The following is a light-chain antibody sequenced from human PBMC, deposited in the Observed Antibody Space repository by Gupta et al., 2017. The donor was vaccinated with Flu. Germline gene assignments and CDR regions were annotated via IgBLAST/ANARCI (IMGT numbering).Light chain of an antibody. V-gene: IGKV2-30*01. CDR2: EVS. J-gene: IGKJ1*01. CDR1: EGLVYSDGHIY. Sequence: DVVMTQSPLSLPVTLGQPASISCRSSEGLVYSDGHIYLHWFQERPGQSPKRLIYEVSHRESGVPDRFSGSGSGTDFTLKISRVEAEDVGVYYCIQGTRWPWAFGQGTKVEIK. CDR3: IQGTRWPWA.